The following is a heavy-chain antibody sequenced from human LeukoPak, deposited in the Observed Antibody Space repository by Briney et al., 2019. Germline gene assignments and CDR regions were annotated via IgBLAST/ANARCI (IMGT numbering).Heavy chain of an antibody. V-gene: IGHV4-30-2*01. Sequence: SQTLSLTCAVSGGSISSGGYSWSWIRQPPGKGLEWIGYIYHSGSTYYNPSLKSRVTISEDRSKNQFSLKLSSVTAADTAVYYCARVAVDTAMVFDYWGQGTLVTVSS. CDR3: ARVAVDTAMVFDY. CDR1: GGSISSGGYS. D-gene: IGHD5-18*01. J-gene: IGHJ4*02. CDR2: IYHSGST.